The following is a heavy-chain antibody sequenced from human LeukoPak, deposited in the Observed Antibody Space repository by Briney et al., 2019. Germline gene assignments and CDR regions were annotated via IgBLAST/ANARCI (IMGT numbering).Heavy chain of an antibody. V-gene: IGHV1-2*02. CDR3: ARVGCSGGSCYSDFWFDP. CDR1: VYTFTFYY. Sequence: ASVTVSCKASVYTFTFYYMHWVRQAPGQGLEWMGWINPNSGGTNYAQKFQGRVTMTRDTSISTAYMELSRLRSDDTAVYYCARVGCSGGSCYSDFWFDPWGQGTLVTVSS. CDR2: INPNSGGT. J-gene: IGHJ5*02. D-gene: IGHD2-15*01.